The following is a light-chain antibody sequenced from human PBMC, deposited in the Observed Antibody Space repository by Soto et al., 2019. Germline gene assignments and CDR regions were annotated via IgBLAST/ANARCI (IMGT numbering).Light chain of an antibody. J-gene: IGLJ2*01. CDR2: EVS. CDR1: SSDVGGYNF. V-gene: IGLV2-8*01. CDR3: SSFAGGNNLL. Sequence: QSALTQPPSASGSPGXSXXISCTGTSSDVGGYNFVSWYQQHPGKAPKLLIYEVSKRPSGVPDRFSGSKSDNTASLTVSGLQAEDEADYYCSSFAGGNNLLFGGGTKLTVL.